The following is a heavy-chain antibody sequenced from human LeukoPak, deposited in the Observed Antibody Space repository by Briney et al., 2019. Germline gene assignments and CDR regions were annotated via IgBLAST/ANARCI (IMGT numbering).Heavy chain of an antibody. CDR2: IWYDGSNK. Sequence: PGGSLRLSCAAYGFTFSSYGMHWVRQAPGKGLEWVAIIWYDGSNKYYADSVKGRFTISRDNSKNTLYLQMNSLRAEDTAVYYCAKSFYYDSSSLGIEYWGQGTLVTVSS. CDR3: AKSFYYDSSSLGIEY. V-gene: IGHV3-33*06. CDR1: GFTFSSYG. D-gene: IGHD3-22*01. J-gene: IGHJ4*02.